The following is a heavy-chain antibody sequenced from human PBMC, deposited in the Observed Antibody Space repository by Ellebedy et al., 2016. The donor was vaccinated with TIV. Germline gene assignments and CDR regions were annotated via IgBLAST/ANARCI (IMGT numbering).Heavy chain of an antibody. CDR1: GFIISGDW. CDR2: IIPDGSAE. J-gene: IGHJ4*02. D-gene: IGHD6-19*01. V-gene: IGHV3-7*03. Sequence: GESLKISCAASGFIISGDWMSWVRQAPGKGLEWVAHIIPDGSAEYYVDSVKGRFTISRDNAKRSLFMQMNSLRSDDTAVYYCARDILRLVLAYWGQGTLVTVSS. CDR3: ARDILRLVLAY.